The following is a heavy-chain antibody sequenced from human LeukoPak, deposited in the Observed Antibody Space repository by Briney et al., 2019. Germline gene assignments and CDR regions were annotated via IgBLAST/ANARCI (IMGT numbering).Heavy chain of an antibody. V-gene: IGHV4-59*11. D-gene: IGHD6-6*01. J-gene: IGHJ4*02. Sequence: SETLSLTCTVSGGSISSHYWSWIRQPPGKGPEWMGYIYQSESTNYNPSLKGRVTISVDTSKNQISLKLSSVTAADTAVYYCARRDSSSSGRPFDYWGQGTLVTVSS. CDR1: GGSISSHY. CDR3: ARRDSSSSGRPFDY. CDR2: IYQSEST.